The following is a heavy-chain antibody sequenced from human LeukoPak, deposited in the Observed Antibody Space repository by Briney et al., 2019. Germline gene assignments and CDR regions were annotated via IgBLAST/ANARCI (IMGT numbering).Heavy chain of an antibody. Sequence: SETLSLTCTVSGGSISGGSYYWSWIRQPAGKGLEWIGRIYTSGSTNYNPSLKSRVTILVDTSKNQFSLKLSSVTAADTAVYYCARRSRDGYSSFDYWGQGTLVTVSS. V-gene: IGHV4-61*02. CDR1: GGSISGGSYY. D-gene: IGHD5-24*01. CDR3: ARRSRDGYSSFDY. CDR2: IYTSGST. J-gene: IGHJ4*02.